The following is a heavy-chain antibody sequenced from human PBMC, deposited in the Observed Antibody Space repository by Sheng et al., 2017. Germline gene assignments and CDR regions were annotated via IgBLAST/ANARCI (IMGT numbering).Heavy chain of an antibody. CDR3: AREGRAAVADLLDY. Sequence: PGGSLRLSCAVSGFTFSSYEMNWVRQAPGKGLEWVSYISTSGNTIYYADSVKGRFTISRDNAKNSLYLQVNSLRDEDTAVYYCAREGRAAVADLLDYWGQGTLVTVSS. V-gene: IGHV3-48*03. CDR2: ISTSGNTI. CDR1: GFTFSSYE. J-gene: IGHJ4*02. D-gene: IGHD6-19*01.